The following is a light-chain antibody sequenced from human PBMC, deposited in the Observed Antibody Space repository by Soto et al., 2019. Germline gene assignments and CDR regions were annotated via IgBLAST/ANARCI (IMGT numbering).Light chain of an antibody. CDR3: QQYGSSPGT. CDR1: QSVSSSY. Sequence: EIVLTQSPGTLSLSPGERATLSCRASQSVSSSYLAWYQQKPGQAPRLLIYGASSRATGIPDRFSGSGSGPALTITISRMEPEDSGVYYGQQYGSSPGTFAQGTKLEIK. CDR2: GAS. V-gene: IGKV3-20*01. J-gene: IGKJ2*01.